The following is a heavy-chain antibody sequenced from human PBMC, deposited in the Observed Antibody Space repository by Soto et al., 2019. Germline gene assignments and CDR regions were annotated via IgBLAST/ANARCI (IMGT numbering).Heavy chain of an antibody. D-gene: IGHD3-10*01. CDR1: GYSFTSYW. J-gene: IGHJ4*02. CDR2: IYPGDSDT. Sequence: HGESLKISCKGSGYSFTSYWIGWVRQMPGKGLEWMGIIYPGDSDTRYSPSFQGQVTISADKSISTAYLQWSSLKASDTAMYYCATPYYGSGSNPGYWGQGTLVTVSS. V-gene: IGHV5-51*01. CDR3: ATPYYGSGSNPGY.